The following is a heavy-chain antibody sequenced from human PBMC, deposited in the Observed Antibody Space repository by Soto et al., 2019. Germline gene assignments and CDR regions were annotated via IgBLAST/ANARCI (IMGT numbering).Heavy chain of an antibody. J-gene: IGHJ5*02. Sequence: PGGSLRLSCAASGFTFSSYGMHWVRQAPGKGLEWVAVIWYDGSNKYYADSVKGRFTISRDNSKNTLYLQMNSLRAEDTAGYYCARDYCSSTSCYDNWFDPRRQGTLVTVSS. CDR2: IWYDGSNK. V-gene: IGHV3-33*01. D-gene: IGHD2-2*01. CDR1: GFTFSSYG. CDR3: ARDYCSSTSCYDNWFDP.